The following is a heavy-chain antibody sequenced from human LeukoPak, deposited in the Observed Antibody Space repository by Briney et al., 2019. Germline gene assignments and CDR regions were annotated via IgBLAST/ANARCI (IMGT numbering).Heavy chain of an antibody. CDR3: ANVYYFGSGTYESRYFDY. J-gene: IGHJ4*02. V-gene: IGHV3-23*01. D-gene: IGHD3-10*01. Sequence: PGGSLRLSCAASGFTFSSYAMSWVRQAPGKGLEWVSAISGSGGSTYYADSVKGRFTISRDNSKNTLYLRMNSLRAEDTAVYYCANVYYFGSGTYESRYFDYWGQGTLVTVSS. CDR1: GFTFSSYA. CDR2: ISGSGGST.